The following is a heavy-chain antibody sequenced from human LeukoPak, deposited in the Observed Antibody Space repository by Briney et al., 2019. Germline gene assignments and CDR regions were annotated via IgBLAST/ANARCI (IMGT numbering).Heavy chain of an antibody. D-gene: IGHD6-19*01. J-gene: IGHJ4*02. CDR2: ISAGGSTT. CDR1: GFTFNNYA. CDR3: AKQWLVPYFDY. V-gene: IGHV3-23*01. Sequence: PGGSLRLSCVVSGFTFNNYAMSWVRQAPGKGLEWVSGISAGGSTTQYADSVKGRFTISRDYSKNTLLLQMNSLRAEDTAVYYCAKQWLVPYFDYWGQGTLVTVSS.